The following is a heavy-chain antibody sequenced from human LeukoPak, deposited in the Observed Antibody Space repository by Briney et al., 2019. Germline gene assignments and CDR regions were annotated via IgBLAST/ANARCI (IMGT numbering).Heavy chain of an antibody. CDR2: IYYTGST. D-gene: IGHD6-19*01. CDR3: ARDPFAVASSDNY. CDR1: GGSISSSSYY. Sequence: SETLSLTCTVSGGSISSSSYYWGWIRQPPGKGLEWIGSIYYTGSTYYNPSLKSRVTISVDTSKNQFSLKLSSVTAADTAVYYCARDPFAVASSDNYWGQGTLVTVSS. V-gene: IGHV4-39*07. J-gene: IGHJ4*02.